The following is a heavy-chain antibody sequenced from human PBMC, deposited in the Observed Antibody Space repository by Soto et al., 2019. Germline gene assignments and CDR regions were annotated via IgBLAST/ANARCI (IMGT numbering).Heavy chain of an antibody. D-gene: IGHD4-17*01. CDR3: ARDAYSDYYFDS. CDR2: VSYSGNT. CDR1: GGSISGYH. J-gene: IGHJ4*02. Sequence: SETLSLTCTVSGGSISGYHWSWIRQPPGKGLEWIGFVSYSGNTNYNPSLKSRVTISVDTSKNHFSLTLNSVTAADTAVYYCARDAYSDYYFDSWGQGTLVTVSS. V-gene: IGHV4-59*01.